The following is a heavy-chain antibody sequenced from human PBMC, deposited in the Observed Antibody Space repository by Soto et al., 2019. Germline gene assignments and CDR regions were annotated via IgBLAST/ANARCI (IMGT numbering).Heavy chain of an antibody. J-gene: IGHJ5*02. CDR1: GGSISSYY. CDR2: IYYSGST. CDR3: ARAAAGIDGWFEP. D-gene: IGHD6-13*01. Sequence: SETLSLTCTVCGGSISSYYWSWIGQPPGKGLEWIGYIYYSGSTNYNPSLKSRVTISVDTSKNQFSLKLSSVTAADTAVYYCARAAAGIDGWFEPLGQGTLVTVSS. V-gene: IGHV4-59*01.